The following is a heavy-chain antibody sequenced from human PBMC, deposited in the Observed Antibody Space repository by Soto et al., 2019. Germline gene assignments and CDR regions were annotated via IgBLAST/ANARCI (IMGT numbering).Heavy chain of an antibody. D-gene: IGHD1-26*01. J-gene: IGHJ3*02. CDR3: ARHGITGSYYDAFDI. CDR2: IHDTENT. Sequence: PSETLSLTCTASGDSISNYYWNWIRQPPGKGLEWIGNIHDTENTNYNPSLMRRVTISLDTSKNQCSLKMNSVTAAETAVYYCARHGITGSYYDAFDIWGQGTMVTVSS. V-gene: IGHV4-59*08. CDR1: GDSISNYY.